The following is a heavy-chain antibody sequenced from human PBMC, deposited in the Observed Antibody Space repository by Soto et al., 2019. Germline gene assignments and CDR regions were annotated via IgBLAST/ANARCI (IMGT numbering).Heavy chain of an antibody. CDR2: ISYDGSSK. V-gene: IGHV3-30-3*01. J-gene: IGHJ4*02. CDR1: GFTFTSHA. CDR3: ARDRLAEVVIGTRFGFDY. D-gene: IGHD2-21*01. Sequence: GGSLRLSCAVSGFTFTSHATHWVRQAPGKGLEWMALISYDGSSKYYADSVKGRFTISRDNSKDTLYLQMNSLRVEDTALYYCARDRLAEVVIGTRFGFDYWGQGTLVTVSS.